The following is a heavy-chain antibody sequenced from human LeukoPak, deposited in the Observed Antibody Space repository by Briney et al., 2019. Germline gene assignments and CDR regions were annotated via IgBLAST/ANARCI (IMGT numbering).Heavy chain of an antibody. CDR1: GYTFTGYY. CDR3: ARAYQPLGELSLPDY. Sequence: ASVMVSCKASGYTFTGYYIHWVRQAPGQGLEWMGWINPNTGNPTYAQGFTGRFVFSLDTSVSTAYLQISSLKAEDTAVYYCARAYQPLGELSLPDYWGQGTLVTVSS. V-gene: IGHV7-4-1*02. CDR2: INPNTGNP. D-gene: IGHD3-16*02. J-gene: IGHJ4*02.